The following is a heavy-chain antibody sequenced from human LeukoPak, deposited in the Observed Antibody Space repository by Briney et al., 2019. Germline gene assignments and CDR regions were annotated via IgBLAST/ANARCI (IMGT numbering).Heavy chain of an antibody. CDR2: ISHDGSVT. J-gene: IGHJ5*02. CDR3: ARDWEGGSYASDNWFDP. V-gene: IGHV3-74*01. Sequence: GGSLRLSCAASGFTFSSYTMNWVRQPPGKGLEWVSRISHDGSVTNYADSVKGRFTVSRDNAKNTLYLQLNTVRAEDTAVYYCARDWEGGSYASDNWFDPWGQGTLVTVSS. D-gene: IGHD2-15*01. CDR1: GFTFSSYT.